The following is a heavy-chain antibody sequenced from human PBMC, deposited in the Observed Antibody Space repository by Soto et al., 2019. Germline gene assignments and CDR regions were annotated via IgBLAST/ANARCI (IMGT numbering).Heavy chain of an antibody. Sequence: QVQLQQWGAGLLKPSETLSLTCAVYGGSFSGYYWSWIRQPPGKGLEWIGEINHSGSTNYNPSLKSRVPISVDTSKTQFSLKLSSVTAADTAVYYCARGMVRGVIRNWFDPWGQGTLVTVSS. CDR3: ARGMVRGVIRNWFDP. J-gene: IGHJ5*02. D-gene: IGHD3-10*01. V-gene: IGHV4-34*01. CDR1: GGSFSGYY. CDR2: INHSGST.